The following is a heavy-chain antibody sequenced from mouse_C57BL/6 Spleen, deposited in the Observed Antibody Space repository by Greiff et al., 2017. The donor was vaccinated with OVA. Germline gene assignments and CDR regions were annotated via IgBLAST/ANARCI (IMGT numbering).Heavy chain of an antibody. V-gene: IGHV1-69*01. CDR3: ASTAQAPGAMDY. J-gene: IGHJ4*01. Sequence: QVQLQQPGAELVMPGASVKLSCKASGYTFTSYWMHWVKQRPGQGLEWIGEIDPSDSYTNYNQKFKGKSTLTVDKSSSTAYMQLSSLTSEDSAVYYCASTAQAPGAMDYWGQGTSVTVSS. D-gene: IGHD3-2*02. CDR2: IDPSDSYT. CDR1: GYTFTSYW.